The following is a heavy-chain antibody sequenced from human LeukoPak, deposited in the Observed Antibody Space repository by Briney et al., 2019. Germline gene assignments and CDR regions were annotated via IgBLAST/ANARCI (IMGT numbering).Heavy chain of an antibody. CDR3: AKGYYYDSSGPLTPSYYFDY. CDR1: GFTFDDYA. D-gene: IGHD3-22*01. V-gene: IGHV3-9*01. J-gene: IGHJ4*02. Sequence: PGGSLRLSCAASGFTFDDYAMHWVRRAPGKGLEWVSGISWNSGSIGYADSVKGRFTISRDNAKNSLYLQMNSLRAEDTALYYCAKGYYYDSSGPLTPSYYFDYWGQGTLVTVSS. CDR2: ISWNSGSI.